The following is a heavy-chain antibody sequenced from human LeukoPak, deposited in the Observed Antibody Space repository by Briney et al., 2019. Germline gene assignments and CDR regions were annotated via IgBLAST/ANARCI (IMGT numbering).Heavy chain of an antibody. CDR2: ISSSGSTI. V-gene: IGHV3-48*03. CDR3: ARWDRFHGV. Sequence: GGSLRLSCAASGFTFSSYEMNWVRQAPGKGLEWVSYISSSGSTIYYADSVKGRFTISRDNSKNSLYLQMNNLRAEDTAVYYCARWDRFHGVWGQGTLVTVSS. D-gene: IGHD1-14*01. J-gene: IGHJ4*02. CDR1: GFTFSSYE.